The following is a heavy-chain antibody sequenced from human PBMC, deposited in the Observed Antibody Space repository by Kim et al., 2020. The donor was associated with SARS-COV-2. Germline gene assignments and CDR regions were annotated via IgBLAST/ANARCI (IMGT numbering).Heavy chain of an antibody. CDR2: INHSGST. D-gene: IGHD6-6*01. J-gene: IGHJ4*02. CDR3: ARGEGLEYSSSPVSNTAVDY. CDR1: GGSFSGYY. V-gene: IGHV4-34*01. Sequence: SETLSLTCAVYGGSFSGYYWSWLRQPPGKGPEWIGEINHSGSTNYTPSLKCRVTISVDTSKNQFTLKLSSVTAADTAGYYCARGEGLEYSSSPVSNTAVDYWGQGTLVTVS.